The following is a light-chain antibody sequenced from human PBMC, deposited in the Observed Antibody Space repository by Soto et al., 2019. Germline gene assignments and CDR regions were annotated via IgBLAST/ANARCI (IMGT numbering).Light chain of an antibody. Sequence: ESVLTQSPGTLSLSPGERATLSCRASQSVSNSFFAWYQQKPGQAPRLLIYGVSSRATGIPDRFSGSGSGTDFTLTISRQEPEDFVVYYCQQYSTLPHTFGQGTKLEVK. J-gene: IGKJ2*01. V-gene: IGKV3-20*01. CDR1: QSVSNSF. CDR2: GVS. CDR3: QQYSTLPHT.